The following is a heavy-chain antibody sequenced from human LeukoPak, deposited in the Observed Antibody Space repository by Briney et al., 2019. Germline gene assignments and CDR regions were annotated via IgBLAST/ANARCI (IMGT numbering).Heavy chain of an antibody. V-gene: IGHV1-8*01. D-gene: IGHD4-23*01. CDR1: GYTLTSYD. CDR2: MNPNSGNT. J-gene: IGHJ5*02. Sequence: ASVKVSCKASGYTLTSYDINWVRQATGQGLEWMGWMNPNSGNTGYAQKFQGRGTMTRNTSINTAYMELSSLTSEDTAVYYCARVPSRGDNFDPWGQGTLVTVSS. CDR3: ARVPSRGDNFDP.